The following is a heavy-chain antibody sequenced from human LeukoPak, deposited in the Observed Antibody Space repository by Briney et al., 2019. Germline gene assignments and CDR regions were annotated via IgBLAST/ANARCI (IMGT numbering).Heavy chain of an antibody. V-gene: IGHV3-11*06. D-gene: IGHD6-25*01. J-gene: IGHJ3*02. Sequence: PGGSLRLSCAASGFTFSDYYMSWIRQAPGKGLEWVSYISSSSSYTNYADSVKGRFTISRDNAKNSLCLQMNSLRAEDTAVYYCARDQRLPVLDAFDIWGQGTMVTVSS. CDR2: ISSSSSYT. CDR1: GFTFSDYY. CDR3: ARDQRLPVLDAFDI.